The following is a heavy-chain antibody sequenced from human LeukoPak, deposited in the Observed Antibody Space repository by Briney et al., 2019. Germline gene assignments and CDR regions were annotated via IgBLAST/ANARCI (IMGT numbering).Heavy chain of an antibody. D-gene: IGHD3-10*01. Sequence: PSETLSLTCTVSGGSISGYYWSWIRQPPGKGLEYIAHISDSGSTSYNPSLKSRVTISVDTSKKQFSLKLSPVTAADTAVYYCARRGYMDVWGKGTAVTVSS. V-gene: IGHV4-59*08. CDR3: ARRGYMDV. J-gene: IGHJ6*03. CDR2: ISDSGST. CDR1: GGSISGYY.